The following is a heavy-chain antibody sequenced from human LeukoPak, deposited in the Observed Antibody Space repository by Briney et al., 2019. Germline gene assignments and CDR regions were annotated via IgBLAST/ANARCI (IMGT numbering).Heavy chain of an antibody. V-gene: IGHV4-39*07. CDR3: ARDSGLGYSSSWYTAKNAFDY. CDR1: GGSISSSSYY. Sequence: SETLSLTCTVSGGSISSSSYYWGWIRQPPGRGLEWIGSIYYSGSTYYNPSLKSRVTISVDTSKNQFSLKLSSVTAADTAVYYCARDSGLGYSSSWYTAKNAFDYWGQGTLVTVSS. D-gene: IGHD6-13*01. CDR2: IYYSGST. J-gene: IGHJ4*02.